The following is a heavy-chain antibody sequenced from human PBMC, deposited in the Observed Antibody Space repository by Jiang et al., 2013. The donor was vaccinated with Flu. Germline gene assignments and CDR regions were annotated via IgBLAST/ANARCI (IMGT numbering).Heavy chain of an antibody. D-gene: IGHD5-12*01. CDR3: ARDLSGYNHNYYYSHYMDV. Sequence: GLVQPGGSLRLSCAASGFTFSSFNMNWVRRAPGKGLEWLSYTSSSSTTTYYADSVKGRFTISRDNAKNSLYLQMNSLRDEDTALYYCARDLSGYNHNYYYSHYMDVWGKGTTVTVSS. V-gene: IGHV3-48*02. J-gene: IGHJ6*03. CDR2: TSSSSTTT. CDR1: GFTFSSFN.